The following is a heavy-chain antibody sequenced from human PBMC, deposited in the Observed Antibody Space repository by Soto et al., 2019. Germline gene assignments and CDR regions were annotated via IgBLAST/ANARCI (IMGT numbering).Heavy chain of an antibody. D-gene: IGHD1-26*01. CDR1: GFTVGDYV. CDR2: IRKNGYGGTT. Sequence: EVQLVESGGGLVQPGRSLRLSCTASGFTVGDYVMVWFRQAPGKGLEWVGFIRKNGYGGTTEYAASVKGRFSISRDDAQSIAYLQMNSLKTEDTALYYCTRDIVGATGFDYWGQGTLVTVSS. J-gene: IGHJ4*02. CDR3: TRDIVGATGFDY. V-gene: IGHV3-49*03.